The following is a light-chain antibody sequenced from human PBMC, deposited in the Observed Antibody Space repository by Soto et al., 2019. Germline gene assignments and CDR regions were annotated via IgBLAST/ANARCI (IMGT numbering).Light chain of an antibody. V-gene: IGKV1-5*03. CDR1: QSISSW. CDR2: KAS. CDR3: QHYNTYQST. J-gene: IGKJ1*01. Sequence: DIQMTQSPSTLSASVGDRVTITCRASQSISSWVAWYQQKPGKGPKLLIYKASHLESGVPSRFSGSGSGTEFTLTISSLQPGDFATYYCQHYNTYQSTFSHGTKVDIK.